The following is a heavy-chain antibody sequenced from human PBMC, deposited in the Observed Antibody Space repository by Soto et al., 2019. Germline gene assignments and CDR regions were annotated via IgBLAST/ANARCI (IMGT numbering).Heavy chain of an antibody. CDR2: IWYDGSNK. CDR3: ARTPGIAAAGYNWFDP. D-gene: IGHD6-13*01. J-gene: IGHJ5*02. Sequence: XGSLRLSCAASGFTFSSYVVHWVRKAPGRGLEWVAVIWYDGSNKYYADSVKGRFTISRDNSKNTLYPQMNSLRAEDTAVYYCARTPGIAAAGYNWFDPWGQGPLVTVSS. V-gene: IGHV3-33*01. CDR1: GFTFSSYV.